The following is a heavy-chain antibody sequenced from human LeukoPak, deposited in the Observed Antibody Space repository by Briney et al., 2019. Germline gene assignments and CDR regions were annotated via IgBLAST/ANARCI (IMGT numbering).Heavy chain of an antibody. D-gene: IGHD1-26*01. CDR2: IIPILGIA. V-gene: IGHV1-69*04. CDR3: ASPSIVGAAAMG. J-gene: IGHJ4*02. Sequence: ASVKVSCKASGYTFTSYDINWVRQATGQGLEWMGRIIPILGIANYAQKFQGRVTITADKSTSTAYMELSSLRSEDTAVYYCASPSIVGAAAMGWGQGTLVTVSS. CDR1: GYTFTSYD.